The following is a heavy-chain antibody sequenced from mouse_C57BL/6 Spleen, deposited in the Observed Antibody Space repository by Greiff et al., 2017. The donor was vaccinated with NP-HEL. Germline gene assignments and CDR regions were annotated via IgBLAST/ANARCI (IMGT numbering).Heavy chain of an antibody. CDR1: GYAFSSSW. D-gene: IGHD1-1*01. J-gene: IGHJ1*03. Sequence: VQLQQSGPELVKPGASVKISCKASGYAFSSSWMNWVKQRPGKGLEWIGRIYPGDGDTNYNGKFKGKATLTADTSSSTAYMQLSSLTSEDSAVYFCARQYGSRNWYFDVWGTGTTVTVSS. V-gene: IGHV1-82*01. CDR3: ARQYGSRNWYFDV. CDR2: IYPGDGDT.